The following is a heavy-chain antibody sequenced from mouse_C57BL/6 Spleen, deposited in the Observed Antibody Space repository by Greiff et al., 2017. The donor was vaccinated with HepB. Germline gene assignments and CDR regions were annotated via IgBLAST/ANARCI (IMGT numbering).Heavy chain of an antibody. CDR3: ARMGRDGVYFDY. Sequence: QVQLQQPGAELVKPGASVKMSCKASGYTFTSYWITWVKQRPGQGLEWIGDIYPGSGSTNYNEKFKSKATLTVDTSSSTAYMQLSSLTSEDSAVYYCARMGRDGVYFDYWGQGTTLTVSS. V-gene: IGHV1-55*01. J-gene: IGHJ2*01. CDR1: GYTFTSYW. D-gene: IGHD1-1*01. CDR2: IYPGSGST.